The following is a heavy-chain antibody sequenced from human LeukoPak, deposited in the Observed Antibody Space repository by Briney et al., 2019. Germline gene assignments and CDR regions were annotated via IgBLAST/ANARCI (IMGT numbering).Heavy chain of an antibody. J-gene: IGHJ3*02. V-gene: IGHV4-59*08. CDR2: IYYSGST. D-gene: IGHD3-9*01. CDR1: GGSISSYY. Sequence: SETLSLTCTVSGGSISSYYWSWIRQPPGKGLEWIGYIYYSGSTNYNPSLKSRVTISVDTSKNQFSLKLSSVTAADTAVYYCARQRLWYYDILTGYPGAFDIWDQGTMVTVSS. CDR3: ARQRLWYYDILTGYPGAFDI.